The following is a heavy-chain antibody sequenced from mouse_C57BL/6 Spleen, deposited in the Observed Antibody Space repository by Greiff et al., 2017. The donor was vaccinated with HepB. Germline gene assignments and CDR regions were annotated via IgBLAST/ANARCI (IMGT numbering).Heavy chain of an antibody. CDR2: IWSGGST. CDR3: ASIYDGYYLYAMDY. Sequence: VQLKESGPGLVQPSQSLSITCTVSGFSLTSYGVHWVRQSPGKGLEWLGVIWSGGSTDYNAAFISRLSISKDNSKSQVFFKMNSLQADDTAIYYCASIYDGYYLYAMDYWGQGTSVTVSS. J-gene: IGHJ4*01. D-gene: IGHD2-3*01. V-gene: IGHV2-2*01. CDR1: GFSLTSYG.